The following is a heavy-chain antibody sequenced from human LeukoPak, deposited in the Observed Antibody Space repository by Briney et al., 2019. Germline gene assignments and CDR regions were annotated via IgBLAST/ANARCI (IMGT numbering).Heavy chain of an antibody. D-gene: IGHD1-26*01. J-gene: IGHJ4*02. Sequence: SQTLSLTCTVSGGSISSGGYYWSWIRQPPGKGLKWIGYIYHSGSIYYNPSLKSRVTISVDRSKNQFSLKLSSVTAADTAVYYCARGNTVGAYYWGQGTLVTVSS. CDR2: IYHSGSI. CDR1: GGSISSGGYY. V-gene: IGHV4-30-2*01. CDR3: ARGNTVGAYY.